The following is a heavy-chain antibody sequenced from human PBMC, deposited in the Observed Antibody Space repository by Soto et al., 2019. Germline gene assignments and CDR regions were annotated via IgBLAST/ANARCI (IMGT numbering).Heavy chain of an antibody. CDR2: IYYSGST. Sequence: SETLSLTCTVSGGSISSYYWSWIRQPPGKGLEWIGYIYYSGSTNYNPSLKSRVTISVDTSKNEFSLKLSSVTGADTAVYYCGRASPSYAIFTRPPQGMDVWGQGTTVTVSS. J-gene: IGHJ6*02. CDR1: GGSISSYY. V-gene: IGHV4-59*01. CDR3: GRASPSYAIFTRPPQGMDV. D-gene: IGHD3-9*01.